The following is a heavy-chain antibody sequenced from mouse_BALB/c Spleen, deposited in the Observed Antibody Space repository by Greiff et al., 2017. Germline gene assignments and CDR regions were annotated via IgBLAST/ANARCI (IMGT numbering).Heavy chain of an antibody. J-gene: IGHJ4*01. CDR1: GFSLTSYG. V-gene: IGHV2-9*02. CDR2: IWAGGST. CDR3: ARDPPGYYAMDY. Sequence: QVQLKQSGPGLVAPSQSLSITCTVSGFSLTSYGVHWVRQPPGKGLEWLGVIWAGGSTNYNSALMSRLSISKDNSKSQVFLKMNSLQTDDTAMYYCARDPPGYYAMDYWGQGTSVTVSS.